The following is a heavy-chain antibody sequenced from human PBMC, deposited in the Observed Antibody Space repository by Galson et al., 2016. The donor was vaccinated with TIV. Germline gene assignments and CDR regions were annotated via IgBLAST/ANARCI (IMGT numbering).Heavy chain of an antibody. V-gene: IGHV3-7*03. CDR3: ARAIGKADGF. CDR2: INQDGNEI. CDR1: GCTFSSYW. D-gene: IGHD2-15*01. Sequence: SLRLSCAASGCTFSSYWMHWVRQAPGKGLEWVANINQDGNEIYYVDSVKGRFTISRDNAKNLVFLQMTSLRAEDMAVYYCARAIGKADGFWGQGTLVTVSS. J-gene: IGHJ4*02.